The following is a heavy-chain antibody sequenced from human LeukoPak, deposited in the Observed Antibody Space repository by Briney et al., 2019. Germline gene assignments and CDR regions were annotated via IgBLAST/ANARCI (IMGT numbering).Heavy chain of an antibody. V-gene: IGHV3-74*01. J-gene: IGHJ4*02. CDR2: INSDGSST. Sequence: GGSLRLSCAASGVTFCSYWMRGGPDAPGEGLGWVSRINSDGSSTSYADSVRGRFTISRDNSKNTLYLQMNSLRDEDTAIYYCAKQPLGVTGTYDYWGQGTLVTVSS. CDR1: GVTFCSYW. D-gene: IGHD2-21*02. CDR3: AKQPLGVTGTYDY.